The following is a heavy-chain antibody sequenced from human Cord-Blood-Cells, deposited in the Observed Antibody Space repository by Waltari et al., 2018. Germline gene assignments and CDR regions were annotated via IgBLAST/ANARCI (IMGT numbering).Heavy chain of an antibody. V-gene: IGHV2-5*01. CDR2: IYWNDDK. Sequence: QITLKESGPTLVTPTQTLTLTCTFSGFSLSTRGVGVGWIRQPPGKSLGWLALIYWNDDKRYSPTMKSRLTITMDTPKNQVVLTMTNMDTVDTATYYGAHSSSWYYFDYWGQGTLVTVSS. D-gene: IGHD6-13*01. CDR1: GFSLSTRGVG. CDR3: AHSSSWYYFDY. J-gene: IGHJ4*02.